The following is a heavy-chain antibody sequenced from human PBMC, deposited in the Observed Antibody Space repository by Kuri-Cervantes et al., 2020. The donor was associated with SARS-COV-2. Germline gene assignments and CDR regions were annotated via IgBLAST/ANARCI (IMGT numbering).Heavy chain of an antibody. V-gene: IGHV4-59*12. D-gene: IGHD2-21*02. Sequence: SETLSLTCIISGGSISSYYWSWIRQPPGKGLEWIGYIYYTGSTDYNPSLKSRVTVSVDTSKSQFSLRLNSVTAADTAVYYCARGGCGGDCSLDYWGQGTLVTVSS. CDR1: GGSISSYY. CDR2: IYYTGST. CDR3: ARGGCGGDCSLDY. J-gene: IGHJ4*02.